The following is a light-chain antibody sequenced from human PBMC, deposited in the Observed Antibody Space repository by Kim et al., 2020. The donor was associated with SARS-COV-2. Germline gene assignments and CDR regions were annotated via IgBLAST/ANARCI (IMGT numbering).Light chain of an antibody. CDR1: SSDVGGYNH. CDR2: EVS. Sequence: GQSVILSCTGPSSDVGGYNHVSWYQQHPGKVPKIMIYEVSKRPSGVPDRFSGSKSGNTASLTVSGLQADDEADYYCSSYAGRNNLIFGGGTQLTVL. J-gene: IGLJ2*01. CDR3: SSYAGRNNLI. V-gene: IGLV2-8*01.